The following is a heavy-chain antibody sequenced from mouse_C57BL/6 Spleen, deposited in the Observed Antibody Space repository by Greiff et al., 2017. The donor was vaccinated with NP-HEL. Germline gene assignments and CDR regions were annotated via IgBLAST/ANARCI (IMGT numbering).Heavy chain of an antibody. D-gene: IGHD1-1*01. CDR3: ARSYGSSRAWFAY. CDR2: ISDGGSYT. J-gene: IGHJ3*01. V-gene: IGHV5-4*03. Sequence: EVKVVESGGGLVKPGGSLKLSCAASGFTFSSYAMSWVRQTPEKRLEWVATISDGGSYTYYPDNVKGRFTISRDNAKNNLYLQMSHLKSEDTAMYYCARSYGSSRAWFAYWGQGTLVTVSA. CDR1: GFTFSSYA.